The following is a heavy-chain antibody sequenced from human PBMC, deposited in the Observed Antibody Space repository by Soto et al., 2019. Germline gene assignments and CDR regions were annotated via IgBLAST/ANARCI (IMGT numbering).Heavy chain of an antibody. CDR3: AIGHPRPKYSSGWYPDY. V-gene: IGHV3-23*01. CDR2: IRGSGGST. D-gene: IGHD6-19*01. Sequence: PGGFQRLGYAAVEFNIINRAMSCLRQARGKGLEGVSAIRGSGGSTYYADSVKGRFTISRDNSKNTLYLQMNSLRAEDTAAYYCAIGHPRPKYSSGWYPDYWGEGTLVTVSS. J-gene: IGHJ4*02. CDR1: EFNIINRA.